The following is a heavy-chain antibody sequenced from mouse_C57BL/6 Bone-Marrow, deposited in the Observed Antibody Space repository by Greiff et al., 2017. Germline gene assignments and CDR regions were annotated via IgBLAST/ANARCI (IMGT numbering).Heavy chain of an antibody. CDR1: GYSITSGYY. CDR2: ISYDGSN. Sequence: EVKLQESGPGLVKPSQSLSLTCSVTGYSITSGYYWNWIRQFPGNKLEWMGYISYDGSNNYNPSLKNRISITLDTSKNQFFLKLNSVTTEDTATYYGARDGYYEMDWYCDVWGTGTTVTVSS. CDR3: ARDGYYEMDWYCDV. D-gene: IGHD2-3*01. J-gene: IGHJ1*03. V-gene: IGHV3-6*01.